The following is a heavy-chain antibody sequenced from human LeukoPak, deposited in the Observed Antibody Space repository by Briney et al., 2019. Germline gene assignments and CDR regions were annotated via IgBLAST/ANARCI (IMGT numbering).Heavy chain of an antibody. V-gene: IGHV3-7*01. CDR3: ARDPDSSAFDY. CDR1: GFNFGTYW. CDR2: IKYDDTVK. J-gene: IGHJ4*02. Sequence: GGSLRLSCTAAGFNFGTYWMSWVRQSPEKGLEFVASIKYDDTVKNYVDSVKGRVTISRDNPSNSVYLQMDSLRPEDTALYYCARDPDSSAFDYWGQGAQVTVSS. D-gene: IGHD2-15*01.